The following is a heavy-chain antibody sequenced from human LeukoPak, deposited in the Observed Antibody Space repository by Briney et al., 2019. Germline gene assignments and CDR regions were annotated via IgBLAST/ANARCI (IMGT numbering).Heavy chain of an antibody. CDR2: ISANTGNT. CDR3: AKVAGDRMDY. Sequence: ASVKVSCKPSGYTFATYGFSWVRQSPGHRLEWRGWISANTGNTDYAQKFQGRVTMTTDTSASTAYMELRSLRPDGTAVYYCAKVAGDRMDYWGQGTLLTVSS. D-gene: IGHD6-13*01. V-gene: IGHV1-18*01. J-gene: IGHJ4*02. CDR1: GYTFATYG.